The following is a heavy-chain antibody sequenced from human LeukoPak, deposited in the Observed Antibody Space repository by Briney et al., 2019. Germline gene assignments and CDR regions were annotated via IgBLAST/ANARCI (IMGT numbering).Heavy chain of an antibody. V-gene: IGHV3-23*01. J-gene: IGHJ5*02. CDR3: AKLNYDFWSGYYDPNWFDP. D-gene: IGHD3-3*01. Sequence: GGSLRLSCAASGFTLSSYAMSWVRQAPGKGLEWVSLISATSGSTYYADAAKGRFTISRDNSKNTLYLEMNSLRAEDTAVYYCAKLNYDFWSGYYDPNWFDPWGQGTLVTVSS. CDR1: GFTLSSYA. CDR2: ISATSGST.